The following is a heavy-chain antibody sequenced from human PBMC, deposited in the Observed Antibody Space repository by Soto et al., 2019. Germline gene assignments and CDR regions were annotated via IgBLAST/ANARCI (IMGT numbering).Heavy chain of an antibody. CDR3: ARGTEYCSSTSCYNWFDP. J-gene: IGHJ5*02. D-gene: IGHD2-2*01. Sequence: GGSLRLSCAASGFTFSDYYMSWIRQAPGKGLEWVSYISSSGSTIYYADSVKGRFTISRDNAKNSLYLQMNSLRAEDTAVYYCARGTEYCSSTSCYNWFDPWGQGTLVTVSS. V-gene: IGHV3-11*01. CDR1: GFTFSDYY. CDR2: ISSSGSTI.